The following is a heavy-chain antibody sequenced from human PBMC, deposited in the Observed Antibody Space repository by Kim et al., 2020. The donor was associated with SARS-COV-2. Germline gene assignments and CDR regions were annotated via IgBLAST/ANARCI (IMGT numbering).Heavy chain of an antibody. J-gene: IGHJ4*02. D-gene: IGHD6-19*01. CDR2: IDKDGSDT. Sequence: GGSLRLSCAASGFTFSSYWMHWVRQSPGKGLVWVSRIDKDGSDTSHADSVKGRFTLSRDNAKNTLYLQMNSLRAEDTAVYYCASDRFVSGWYDYWGQGT. CDR3: ASDRFVSGWYDY. V-gene: IGHV3-74*01. CDR1: GFTFSSYW.